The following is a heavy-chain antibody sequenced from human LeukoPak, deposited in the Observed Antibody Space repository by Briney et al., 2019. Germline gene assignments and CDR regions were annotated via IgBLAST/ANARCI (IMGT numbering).Heavy chain of an antibody. D-gene: IGHD3-3*01. J-gene: IGHJ6*03. CDR3: AKMEGQRLYDYCMDV. V-gene: IGHV3-23*01. Sequence: GGSLRLSCAASGFAFSNFAMSWLRQAPGKGLEWVSAMSGSGYYTYYVESVKGRVTISRDNSKNTLYLHMNSLRADDTAVYYCAKMEGQRLYDYCMDVWGRGTTVTVSS. CDR2: MSGSGYYT. CDR1: GFAFSNFA.